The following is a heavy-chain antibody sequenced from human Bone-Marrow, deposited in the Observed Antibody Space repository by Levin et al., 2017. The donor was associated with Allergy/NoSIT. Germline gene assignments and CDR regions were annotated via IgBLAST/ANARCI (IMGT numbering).Heavy chain of an antibody. CDR1: GFTFSSYG. Sequence: PGGSLRLSCAASGFTFSSYGMNWVRQAPGKGLEWVSYISGSSTTIYYADSVKGRFTISRDNAENSLYLQMNSLRGEDTAVYYCARDSSRGSYRSYYFDYWGQGTLVTVSS. V-gene: IGHV3-48*01. J-gene: IGHJ4*02. CDR3: ARDSSRGSYRSYYFDY. D-gene: IGHD3-16*02. CDR2: ISGSSTTI.